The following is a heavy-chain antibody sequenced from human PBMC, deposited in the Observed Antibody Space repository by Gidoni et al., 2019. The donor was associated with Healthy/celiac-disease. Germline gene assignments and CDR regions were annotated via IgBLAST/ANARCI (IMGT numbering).Heavy chain of an antibody. CDR1: GFTFSSYS. CDR3: ARDSFDAFDI. J-gene: IGHJ3*02. Sequence: EVQLVESGGGLVTPGGSRRLSCAASGFTFSSYSMNWVRQAPGKGLEWVSSISSSSSYIYYADSVKGRFTISRDNAKNSLYLQMNSLRAEDTAVYYCARDSFDAFDIWGQGTMVTVSS. V-gene: IGHV3-21*01. CDR2: ISSSSSYI.